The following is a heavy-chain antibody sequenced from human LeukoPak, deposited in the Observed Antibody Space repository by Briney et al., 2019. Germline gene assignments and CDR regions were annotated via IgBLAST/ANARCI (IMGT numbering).Heavy chain of an antibody. D-gene: IGHD2-21*02. V-gene: IGHV3-48*01. CDR3: ARALPCGGDCYSDIPHYFDY. CDR1: GFTFSSYS. CDR2: ISSSSSTI. Sequence: GGSLRLSCAASGFTFSSYSMNWVRQAPGKGLEWVSYISSSSSTIYYADSVKGRFTISRDNAKNSLYLQMNSLRAEDTAVYYCARALPCGGDCYSDIPHYFDYWGQGTLVTVSS. J-gene: IGHJ4*02.